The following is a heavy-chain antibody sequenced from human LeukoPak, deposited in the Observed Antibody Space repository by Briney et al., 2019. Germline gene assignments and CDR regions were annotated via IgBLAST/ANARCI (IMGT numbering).Heavy chain of an antibody. Sequence: GGSLRLSCADSGFTFSTYWMTWVRQAPGKRLEWLANIKEDGSDTYYVDSVKGRFTISRDNAENSLYLQMNSLRAEDTAIYYCARGLYSGGWYPDYFDFWGQGILVTVSS. CDR2: IKEDGSDT. J-gene: IGHJ4*02. CDR3: ARGLYSGGWYPDYFDF. CDR1: GFTFSTYW. D-gene: IGHD6-19*01. V-gene: IGHV3-7*04.